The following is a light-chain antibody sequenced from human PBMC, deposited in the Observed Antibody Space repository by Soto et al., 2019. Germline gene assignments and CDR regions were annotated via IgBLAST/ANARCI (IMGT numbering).Light chain of an antibody. CDR1: QSLQHRNGYNY. CDR2: LGS. V-gene: IGKV2-28*01. Sequence: DIVMTQSPLSLSVTPGEPASISCRSSQSLQHRNGYNYLDWYLQKPGQSPQVLMYLGSTRASGVPDRSSGSGSGTYFTLKISRVEAEDVGIYYCLQALQTPWTFGQGTKVDIK. CDR3: LQALQTPWT. J-gene: IGKJ1*01.